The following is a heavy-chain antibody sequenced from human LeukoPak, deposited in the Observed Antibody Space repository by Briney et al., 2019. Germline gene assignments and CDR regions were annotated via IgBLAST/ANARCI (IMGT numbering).Heavy chain of an antibody. V-gene: IGHV4-59*01. CDR3: ARAPDPYYYDSSGYYYGFFFDY. D-gene: IGHD3-22*01. CDR2: IYYSGST. J-gene: IGHJ4*02. CDR1: GGSISSYY. Sequence: SSETLSLTCTVSGGSISSYYWSWIRQPPGKGLEWIGYIYYSGSTNYNPSLKSRVTISVDTSKNLFSLKLSSVTAADTAVYYCARAPDPYYYDSSGYYYGFFFDYWGQGTLVTVSS.